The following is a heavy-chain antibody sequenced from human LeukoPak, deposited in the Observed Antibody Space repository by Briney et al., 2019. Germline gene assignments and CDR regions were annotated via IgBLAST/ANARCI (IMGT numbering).Heavy chain of an antibody. V-gene: IGHV4-59*12. Sequence: PSETLSLTCTVSGGAITSNYWSWIRQPPGKGLQWIGYIYYRGSTNYNPSLKSRVTISVDTSKNQFSLKLSSVTAADTAVYYCASKKAAAGSFDYWGQGTLVTVSS. CDR1: GGAITSNY. D-gene: IGHD6-13*01. CDR3: ASKKAAAGSFDY. CDR2: IYYRGST. J-gene: IGHJ4*02.